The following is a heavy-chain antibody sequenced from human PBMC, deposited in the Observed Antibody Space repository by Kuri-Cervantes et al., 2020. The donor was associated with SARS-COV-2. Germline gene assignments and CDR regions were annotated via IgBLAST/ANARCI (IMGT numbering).Heavy chain of an antibody. CDR1: GSTFSSYA. J-gene: IGHJ6*03. Sequence: SVKVSCKASGSTFSSYAISWVRQAPGQGLEWMGGIIPIFGTANYAQKFQGRVTITADESTSTAYMELRSLRSDDTAVYYCARVAGPPDYTYYYYYMDVWGKGTTVTVSS. CDR2: IIPIFGTA. V-gene: IGHV1-69*13. D-gene: IGHD4-11*01. CDR3: ARVAGPPDYTYYYYYMDV.